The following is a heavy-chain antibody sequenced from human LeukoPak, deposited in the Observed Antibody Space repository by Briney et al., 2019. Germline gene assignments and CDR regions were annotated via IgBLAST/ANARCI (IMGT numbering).Heavy chain of an antibody. CDR3: ARSGDSSGHYLFDY. Sequence: SETLSLTCTVSGGSISSYYWSWIRQPPGKGLEWIGYIYYSGSTNYNPSLKSRVTISVDTSKNQFSLKLSSVTAADTAVYYCARSGDSSGHYLFDYWGQGTLVTVSS. CDR1: GGSISSYY. J-gene: IGHJ4*02. CDR2: IYYSGST. V-gene: IGHV4-59*01. D-gene: IGHD3-22*01.